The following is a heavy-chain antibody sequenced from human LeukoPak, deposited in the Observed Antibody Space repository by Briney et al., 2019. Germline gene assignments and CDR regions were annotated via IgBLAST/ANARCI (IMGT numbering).Heavy chain of an antibody. CDR3: ARSGTLNWFDP. J-gene: IGHJ5*02. CDR2: IIPILGIA. V-gene: IGHV1-69*04. Sequence: GASVKVSCKASGGTFSSYAISWVRQAPGQGLEWMGRIIPILGIANYAQKFQGRVTITADKSTRTAYMELSSLRSEDTAVYYCARSGTLNWFDPWGQGTLVTVSS. CDR1: GGTFSSYA.